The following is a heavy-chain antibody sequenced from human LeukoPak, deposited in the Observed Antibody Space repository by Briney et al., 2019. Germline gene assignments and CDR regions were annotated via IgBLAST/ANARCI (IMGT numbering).Heavy chain of an antibody. V-gene: IGHV4-39*07. Sequence: SETLSLTCTVSGGSISRSSYYWGWIRQPPGKGLEWIGSIYYSGTIYYNPSLKSRVTISVDTSKNQFSLKLSSVTAADTAVYYCARGRDSSGSRIQRVRPTFDYWGQGTLVTVSS. D-gene: IGHD3-22*01. J-gene: IGHJ4*02. CDR1: GGSISRSSYY. CDR3: ARGRDSSGSRIQRVRPTFDY. CDR2: IYYSGTI.